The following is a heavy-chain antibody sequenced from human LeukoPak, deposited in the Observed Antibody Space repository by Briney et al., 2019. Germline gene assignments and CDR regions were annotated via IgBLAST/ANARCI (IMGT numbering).Heavy chain of an antibody. V-gene: IGHV3-20*04. Sequence: GGSLRLSCAASGFTFDDYGMSWVRQAPGKGLEWVSGINWNGGSTYYANSVKGRFTISRDNSKNTLYLQMGSLRAEDMAVYYCARSSYRHYDFWSGPFDYWGQGTLVTVSS. CDR1: GFTFDDYG. J-gene: IGHJ4*02. D-gene: IGHD3-3*01. CDR2: INWNGGST. CDR3: ARSSYRHYDFWSGPFDY.